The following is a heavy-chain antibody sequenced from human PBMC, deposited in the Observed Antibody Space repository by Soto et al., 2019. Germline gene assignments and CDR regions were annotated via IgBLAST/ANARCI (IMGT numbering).Heavy chain of an antibody. CDR2: IYYSGST. J-gene: IGHJ6*02. V-gene: IGHV4-59*08. CDR3: ARLGYYYYGMDV. CDR1: GGSISSYY. Sequence: QVQLQESGPGLVKPSETLSLTCTVSGGSISSYYWSWIRQPPGKGLEWIGYIYYSGSTNYNPSLKSRATISVDTSKSQFSLKLSSVTAADTAVYYCARLGYYYYGMDVWGQGTTVTVSS.